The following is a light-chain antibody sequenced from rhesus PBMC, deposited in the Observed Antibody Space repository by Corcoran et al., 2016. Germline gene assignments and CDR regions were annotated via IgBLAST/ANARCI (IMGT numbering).Light chain of an antibody. CDR3: QQHYTTPWT. CDR2: EPS. V-gene: IGKV1-28*02. Sequence: DIQMTQSPSSLSASVGDTVTITCRASQGISSYLNWFQQKPGKASKLLIYEPSSLESGVPSRFSGSRSGPDFTLTITSLQPEDFATYYCQQHYTTPWTFGQGTKVEIK. J-gene: IGKJ1*01. CDR1: QGISSY.